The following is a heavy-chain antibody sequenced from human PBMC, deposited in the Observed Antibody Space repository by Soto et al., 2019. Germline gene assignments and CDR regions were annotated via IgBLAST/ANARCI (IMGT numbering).Heavy chain of an antibody. CDR2: ISSSGGSR. CDR1: GFNFNTFA. D-gene: IGHD5-12*01. Sequence: PGGSLRLSCAASGFNFNTFAMSWIRQAPGKGLEWVSHISSSGGSRDYADSVRGRFTISRDNSKNVLFLQMNSLRADDTATHYCAKDPPSPWTANWVDPWGKGTLVTVSS. J-gene: IGHJ5*02. V-gene: IGHV3-23*01. CDR3: AKDPPSPWTANWVDP.